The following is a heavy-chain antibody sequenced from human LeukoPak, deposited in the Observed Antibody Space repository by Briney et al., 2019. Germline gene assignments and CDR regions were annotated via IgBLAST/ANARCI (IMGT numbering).Heavy chain of an antibody. V-gene: IGHV3-9*01. CDR3: AKDRLIWREYGSGSYSGFDY. J-gene: IGHJ4*02. D-gene: IGHD3-10*01. Sequence: PGRSLRLSCAASGFTFDDYAMHWVRQAPGKGLEWVSGISWNSGSIGYADSAKGRFTISRDNAKNSLYLQMNSLRVEDTALYYCAKDRLIWREYGSGSYSGFDYWGQGTLVTVSS. CDR2: ISWNSGSI. CDR1: GFTFDDYA.